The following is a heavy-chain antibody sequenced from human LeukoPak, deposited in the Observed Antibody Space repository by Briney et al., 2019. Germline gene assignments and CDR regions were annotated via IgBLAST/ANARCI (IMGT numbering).Heavy chain of an antibody. Sequence: PSETLSLTCTVSGGSISNYYWSWIRQPPGEGLEYIGYIYSSGSTIYNPSLKSRVTISLDTSNNQFSMKLSSVTAADTAVYYCARETYASGWFVYWGQGTLVTVSS. V-gene: IGHV4-59*01. J-gene: IGHJ4*02. CDR3: ARETYASGWFVY. D-gene: IGHD6-19*01. CDR1: GGSISNYY. CDR2: IYSSGST.